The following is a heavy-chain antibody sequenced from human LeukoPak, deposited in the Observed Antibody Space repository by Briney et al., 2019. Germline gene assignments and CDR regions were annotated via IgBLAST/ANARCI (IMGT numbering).Heavy chain of an antibody. CDR2: IGIRGDT. D-gene: IGHD6-19*01. Sequence: GGSLRLSCAASGFTFIDYDMHWVRQAIGKGLEWVSAIGIRGDTHYSGTVKGRFTISRENAESSLYLQMNSLRAEDTAVYYCARGGIQVSGIDEFDYWGQGTLVTVSS. CDR1: GFTFIDYD. J-gene: IGHJ4*02. V-gene: IGHV3-13*01. CDR3: ARGGIQVSGIDEFDY.